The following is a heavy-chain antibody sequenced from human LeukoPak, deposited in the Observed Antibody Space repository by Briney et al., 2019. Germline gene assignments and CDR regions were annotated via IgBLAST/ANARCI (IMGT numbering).Heavy chain of an antibody. J-gene: IGHJ4*02. Sequence: ASVKVSCKASGYTFTSYDINWVRQATGQGLEWMGWMNTNSGNTGYAQKFQGRVTITRNTSLSTAYMELSSLRSEDTAVYYCAREDYYDSGSNDYWGQGTLVTVSS. V-gene: IGHV1-8*03. D-gene: IGHD3-22*01. CDR1: GYTFTSYD. CDR2: MNTNSGNT. CDR3: AREDYYDSGSNDY.